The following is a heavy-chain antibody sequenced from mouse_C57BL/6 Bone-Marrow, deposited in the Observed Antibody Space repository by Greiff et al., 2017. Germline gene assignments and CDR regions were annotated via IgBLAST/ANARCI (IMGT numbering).Heavy chain of an antibody. V-gene: IGHV1-63*01. CDR1: GYTFTNYW. CDR2: IYPGGGYT. CDR3: ARHCGYFDV. J-gene: IGHJ1*03. Sequence: QVQLKQSGAELVRPGTSVKMSCKASGYTFTNYWIGWAKQRPGHGLEWIGDIYPGGGYTNYNEKFKGKATLTVDKSSSPAYMQLSSLTSEDSAIXYCARHCGYFDVWGTGTTVTVSS.